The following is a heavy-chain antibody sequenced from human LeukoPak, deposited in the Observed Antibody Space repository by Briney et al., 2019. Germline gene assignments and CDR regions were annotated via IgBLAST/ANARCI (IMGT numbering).Heavy chain of an antibody. J-gene: IGHJ5*02. Sequence: SETLSLTCTVSGGSISSSSYYWGWIRQPPGKGLEWIGSIYYSGSTYYNPSLKSRVTISVDTSKNQFSLKLSSVTAADTAVYYCARGPFPYYYGSGSYTNWFDPWGQGTLVAVSS. CDR3: ARGPFPYYYGSGSYTNWFDP. D-gene: IGHD3-10*01. CDR2: IYYSGST. V-gene: IGHV4-39*07. CDR1: GGSISSSSYY.